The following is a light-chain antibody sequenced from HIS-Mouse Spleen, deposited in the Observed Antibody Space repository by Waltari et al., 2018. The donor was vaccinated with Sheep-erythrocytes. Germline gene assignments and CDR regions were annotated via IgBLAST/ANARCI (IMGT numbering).Light chain of an antibody. V-gene: IGLV3-25*03. CDR2: KDS. CDR1: AWPTQD. CDR3: QSADSSGTYV. J-gene: IGLJ1*01. Sequence: SYELTQPPSDSVSPGQTARTTCSGHAWPTQDAYWYQQKPGQAPVLVIYKDSERPSGIPERCSGSSSGTTVTLTISGVQAEDEADYYCQSADSSGTYVFGTGTKVTVL.